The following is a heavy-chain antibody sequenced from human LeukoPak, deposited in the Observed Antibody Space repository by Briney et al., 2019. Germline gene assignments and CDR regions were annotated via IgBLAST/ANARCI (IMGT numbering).Heavy chain of an antibody. J-gene: IGHJ5*02. D-gene: IGHD5/OR15-5a*01. V-gene: IGHV4-39*01. Sequence: SETLSLTCTVSGGSISSNTYFWGWIRRPPGKGLEWIGSIRYSGSTYYNPSHKSRVTISVDTSKNQFSLNLSSLTAADTAVYYCATSDTVSTYNWFDPWGQGTLVTVS. CDR3: ATSDTVSTYNWFDP. CDR2: IRYSGST. CDR1: GGSISSNTYF.